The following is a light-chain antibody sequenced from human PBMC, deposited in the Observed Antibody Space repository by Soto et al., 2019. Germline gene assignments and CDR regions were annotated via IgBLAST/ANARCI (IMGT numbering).Light chain of an antibody. CDR1: QDITPW. J-gene: IGKJ4*01. V-gene: IGKV1-12*01. CDR2: AAS. CDR3: QQAKGFPPT. Sequence: DIQMTQSPSSVSASVGDRVTIICRASQDITPWLTWYQQKPGKAPKLLIYAASTLQSGVSARFSGGGSGTDFNLTITSLQPEDFAAYYCQQAKGFPPTFGGGTRVEIK.